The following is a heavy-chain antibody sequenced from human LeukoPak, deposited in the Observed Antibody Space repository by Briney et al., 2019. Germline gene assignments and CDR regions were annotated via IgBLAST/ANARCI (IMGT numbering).Heavy chain of an antibody. J-gene: IGHJ4*02. Sequence: GGSLRLSCAASGFTFSSYSMNWVRQAPGKGLEWVSYISSSSSTINYADSVKGRFTISRDNAKNSLYLQMDSLRAEDAAVYYCARDPPGDYWGQGTLVTVSS. V-gene: IGHV3-48*01. CDR3: ARDPPGDY. CDR2: ISSSSSTI. CDR1: GFTFSSYS.